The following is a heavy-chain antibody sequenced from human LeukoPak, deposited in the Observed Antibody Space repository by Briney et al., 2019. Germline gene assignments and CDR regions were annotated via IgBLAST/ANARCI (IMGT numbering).Heavy chain of an antibody. Sequence: GGSLRLSCAASGFTFSSYSMHWVRQAPGKGLEWVSAISYSRGYIYYADSVKGRFTISRDNAKNSLYLQMNSLRAEDTAVYYCAGGGDVVVPAAYDVDYWGQGTLVTASS. J-gene: IGHJ4*02. CDR1: GFTFSSYS. CDR3: AGGGDVVVPAAYDVDY. V-gene: IGHV3-21*01. D-gene: IGHD2-2*01. CDR2: ISYSRGYI.